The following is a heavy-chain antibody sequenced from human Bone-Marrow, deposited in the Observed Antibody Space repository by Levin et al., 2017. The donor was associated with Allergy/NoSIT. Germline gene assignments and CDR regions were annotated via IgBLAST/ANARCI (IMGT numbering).Heavy chain of an antibody. Sequence: GESLKISCKASGYTFTSYAMHWVRQAPGQRLEWMGWINAGNGNTKYSQKFQGRVTITRDTSASTAYMELSSLRSEDTAVYYCARDHLYGDYGIPRNWGQGTLVTVSS. D-gene: IGHD4-17*01. CDR3: ARDHLYGDYGIPRN. CDR2: INAGNGNT. CDR1: GYTFTSYA. J-gene: IGHJ4*02. V-gene: IGHV1-3*01.